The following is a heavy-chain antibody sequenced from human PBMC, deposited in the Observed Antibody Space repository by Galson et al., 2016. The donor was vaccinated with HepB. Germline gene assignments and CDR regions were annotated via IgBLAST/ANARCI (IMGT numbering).Heavy chain of an antibody. D-gene: IGHD4-17*01. CDR1: GGSISNNNYY. CDR3: ARDRLDSGDYHWYFDL. Sequence: SETLSLTCTVSGGSISNNNYYWVWIRQPPGKGLELIGSIYYRGSTYYNPSLESRVTTSVDTSRNQFSLKLSSVSAADTAIYYCARDRLDSGDYHWYFDLWGRGTLVTVSS. J-gene: IGHJ2*01. CDR2: IYYRGST. V-gene: IGHV4-39*07.